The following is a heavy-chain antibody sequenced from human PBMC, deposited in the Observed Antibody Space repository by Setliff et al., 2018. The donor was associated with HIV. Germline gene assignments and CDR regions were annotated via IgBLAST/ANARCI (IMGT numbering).Heavy chain of an antibody. Sequence: LSLTCSVSGGPINNYYWSWIRLTPGKGLQWIGCIYYTGNTNYNPSLKSRVTMSVDTSNNQFSLKLTSVTAADSAVYYCARRSGASYYSEFYYYMDVWGKGTTVTVSS. CDR2: IYYTGNT. J-gene: IGHJ6*03. CDR3: ARRSGASYYSEFYYYMDV. V-gene: IGHV4-59*08. D-gene: IGHD2-15*01. CDR1: GGPINNYY.